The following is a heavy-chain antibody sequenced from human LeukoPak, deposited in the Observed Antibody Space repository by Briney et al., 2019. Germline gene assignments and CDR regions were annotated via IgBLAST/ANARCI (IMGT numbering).Heavy chain of an antibody. V-gene: IGHV3-48*03. CDR2: ISSSGRAI. D-gene: IGHD5-18*01. CDR1: GFTFSSYS. Sequence: PGGSLRPSRAASGFTFSSYSMNWVRQAPGKGLEWVPYISSSGRAIYYADSVKGRFTISRDNAKNSLYLQMNSLRAEDTGLYYCAREGDRYGYKYWGQGTLVTVSS. CDR3: AREGDRYGYKY. J-gene: IGHJ4*02.